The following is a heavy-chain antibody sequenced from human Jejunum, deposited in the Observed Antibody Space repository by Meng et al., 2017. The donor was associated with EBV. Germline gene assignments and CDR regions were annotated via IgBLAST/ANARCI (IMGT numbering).Heavy chain of an antibody. V-gene: IGHV4-61*01. CDR3: ARGRGYDYGDS. CDR2: LYYAGKA. D-gene: IGHD5-12*01. CDR1: GDSVTGYNY. J-gene: IGHJ5*02. Sequence: QVHLQGSGHGLVKPSEPLSLTCSVSGDSVTGYNYWTWIRQPPGKGLEWIGNLYYAGKAIYKPSLQSRVTISVDTSKNQISLKVTSVTAADTAIYYCARGRGYDYGDSWGQGTLVTVSS.